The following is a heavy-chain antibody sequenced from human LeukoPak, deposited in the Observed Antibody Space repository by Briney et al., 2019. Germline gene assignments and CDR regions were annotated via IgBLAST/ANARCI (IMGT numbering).Heavy chain of an antibody. CDR1: GYTFTGYY. Sequence: ASVKVSCKASGYTFTGYYMHWVRQAPGQGLEWMGWINPNSGGTNYAQKFQGRVTMTTDTSTSTAYMELRSLRPDDTAVYYCARGSVDTAMVSEYYFDYWGQGTLVTVSS. CDR3: ARGSVDTAMVSEYYFDY. V-gene: IGHV1-2*02. D-gene: IGHD5-18*01. CDR2: INPNSGGT. J-gene: IGHJ4*02.